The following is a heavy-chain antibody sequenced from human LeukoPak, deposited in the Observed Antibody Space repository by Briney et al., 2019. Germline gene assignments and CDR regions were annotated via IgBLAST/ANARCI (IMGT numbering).Heavy chain of an antibody. CDR2: AYYRSKWYN. D-gene: IGHD6-6*01. J-gene: IGHJ6*02. CDR3: ARDLEYSSPYYYYGMDV. CDR1: GDSVSSNSAA. Sequence: SQTLSLTCAISGDSVSSNSAAWTWIRQSPSRGLEWLGRAYYRSKWYNDYAVSLKSRITINPDTSKNQFSLQLNSVTPEDTAVYYCARDLEYSSPYYYYGMDVWGQGTTVTVSS. V-gene: IGHV6-1*01.